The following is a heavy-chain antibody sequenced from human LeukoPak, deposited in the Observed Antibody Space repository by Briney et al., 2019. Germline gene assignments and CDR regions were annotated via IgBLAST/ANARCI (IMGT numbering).Heavy chain of an antibody. V-gene: IGHV4-59*11. J-gene: IGHJ6*03. CDR2: IYYSGST. CDR3: ARATYDSSVLYYYYMDV. D-gene: IGHD3-22*01. CDR1: GGSISSHY. Sequence: SETLSLTCTVSGGSISSHYWSWIRQPPGKGLEWIGYIYYSGSTNYNPSLKSRVTISVDTSKNQFSLKLSSVTAADTAVYYCARATYDSSVLYYYYMDVWSKGTTVTVSS.